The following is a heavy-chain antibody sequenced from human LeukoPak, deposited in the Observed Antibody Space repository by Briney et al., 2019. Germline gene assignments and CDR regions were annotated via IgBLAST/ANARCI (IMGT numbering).Heavy chain of an antibody. J-gene: IGHJ3*02. V-gene: IGHV3-48*03. CDR2: ISSSGSTK. D-gene: IGHD4-17*01. Sequence: GGSLRLSCAASGFTFSSYEMNWVRQAPGKGLEWISYISSSGSTKYYAESVQGRFSISRDNAQNSLYLQMNSLRAEDTALYYCARAYDYGDYGLGWSAFDIWGQGTMVTVSS. CDR3: ARAYDYGDYGLGWSAFDI. CDR1: GFTFSSYE.